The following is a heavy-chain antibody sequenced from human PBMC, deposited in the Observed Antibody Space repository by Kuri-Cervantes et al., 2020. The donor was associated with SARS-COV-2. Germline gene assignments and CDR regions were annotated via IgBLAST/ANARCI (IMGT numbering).Heavy chain of an antibody. J-gene: IGHJ5*02. V-gene: IGHV3-23*01. D-gene: IGHD2-2*01. Sequence: GESLKISCAVSGFPFSDYAMSWVRQAPGKGLEWVSGIGGSGGNTYYADSVKGRFTISRDNSKNTPYLQMTSLSAGDTAIYYCAKAGGIEIPAATNWFDPWGQGTLVTVSS. CDR3: AKAGGIEIPAATNWFDP. CDR1: GFPFSDYA. CDR2: IGGSGGNT.